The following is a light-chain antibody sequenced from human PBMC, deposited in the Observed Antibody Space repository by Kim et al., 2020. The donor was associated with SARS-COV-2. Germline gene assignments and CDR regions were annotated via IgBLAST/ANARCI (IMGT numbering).Light chain of an antibody. CDR3: QEYNNWPLA. CDR1: QSVSSN. Sequence: EIVMTQSPATLSVSPGERATLSCSASQSVSSNLAWYQQKPGQAPRLLIYGASTRATGIPARFSGSGSGRESTLTISSLQSEDFAVYYCQEYNNWPLAFGGGTKVYIK. J-gene: IGKJ4*01. V-gene: IGKV3-15*01. CDR2: GAS.